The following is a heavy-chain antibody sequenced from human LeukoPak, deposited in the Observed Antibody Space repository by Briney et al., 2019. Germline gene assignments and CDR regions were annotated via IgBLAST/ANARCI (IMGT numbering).Heavy chain of an antibody. CDR3: ARDLMNYDFWSGYYFPSHFDY. V-gene: IGHV3-7*01. Sequence: PGGSLRLSCAASGFTFSSYAMSWVRQAPGKGLEWVANIKQDGSEKYYVDSVKGRFTISRDNAKNSLYLQMNSLRAEDTAVYYCARDLMNYDFWSGYYFPSHFDYWGQGTLVTVSS. D-gene: IGHD3-3*01. CDR1: GFTFSSYA. CDR2: IKQDGSEK. J-gene: IGHJ4*02.